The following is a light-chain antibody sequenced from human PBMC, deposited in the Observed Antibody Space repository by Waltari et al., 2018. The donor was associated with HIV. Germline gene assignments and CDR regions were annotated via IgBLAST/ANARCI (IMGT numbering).Light chain of an antibody. CDR2: KDS. Sequence: SYELTQPSSVSVSPGQTARITCSGDLLAKKYVRWFQQKPGQAPVLVMYKDSERPSGIPARFSVSSSGTTVSLTIGGAQVDDEADYYCYSAADNSGLFGGGTKLTVL. CDR1: LLAKKY. J-gene: IGLJ3*02. V-gene: IGLV3-27*01. CDR3: YSAADNSGL.